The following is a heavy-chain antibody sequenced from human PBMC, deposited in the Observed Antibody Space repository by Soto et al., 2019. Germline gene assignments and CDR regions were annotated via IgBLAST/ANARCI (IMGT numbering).Heavy chain of an antibody. Sequence: SETLSLTCTVSGGSVSRGGYYWTWIRQPPGKGLEWIGYIYYSGSTNYNPSLKSRVTISVDTSKNQFSLKLSSVSAADTAVYYCARGGYGMDVWGQGTTVTAP. V-gene: IGHV4-61*08. CDR2: IYYSGST. J-gene: IGHJ6*02. CDR1: GGSVSRGGYY. CDR3: ARGGYGMDV.